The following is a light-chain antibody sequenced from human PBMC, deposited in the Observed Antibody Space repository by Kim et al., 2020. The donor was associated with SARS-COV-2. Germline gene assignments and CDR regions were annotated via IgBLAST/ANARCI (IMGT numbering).Light chain of an antibody. V-gene: IGKV3-15*01. J-gene: IGKJ2*01. CDR2: GTS. Sequence: SVSPGESATLSCRASQSVDNDLAWYQQKPGQAPRLLIYGTSTRATGIPARFSGSGSATEFTLTISSLQSEDFAVYYCQQYNDWSYTFGQGTKLEI. CDR3: QQYNDWSYT. CDR1: QSVDND.